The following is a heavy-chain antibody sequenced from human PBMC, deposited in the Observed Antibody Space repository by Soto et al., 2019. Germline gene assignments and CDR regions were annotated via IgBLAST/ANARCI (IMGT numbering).Heavy chain of an antibody. CDR3: AKDIARTRDGYKVGAFDI. J-gene: IGHJ3*02. V-gene: IGHV3-9*01. CDR1: GFTFDDYA. Sequence: GGSLRLSCAASGFTFDDYAMHWVRQAPGKGLEWVSGISWNSGSIGYADSVKGRFTISRDNAKNSLYLQMNSLRAEDTALYYCAKDIARTRDGYKVGAFDIWGQGTMVTVSS. D-gene: IGHD5-12*01. CDR2: ISWNSGSI.